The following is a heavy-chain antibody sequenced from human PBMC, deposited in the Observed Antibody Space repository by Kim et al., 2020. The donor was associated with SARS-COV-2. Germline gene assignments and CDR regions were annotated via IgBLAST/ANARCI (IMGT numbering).Heavy chain of an antibody. CDR3: AKDSIAAVNYFDY. D-gene: IGHD6-13*01. Sequence: GGSLRLSCAASGFTFSSYAMHWVRQAPGKGLEWVAVIWYDGSNKYYADSVKGRFTISRDNSKNTLYLQMNSLRAEDTAVYYCAKDSIAAVNYFDYWGQGTLVTVSS. V-gene: IGHV3-33*06. CDR1: GFTFSSYA. J-gene: IGHJ4*02. CDR2: IWYDGSNK.